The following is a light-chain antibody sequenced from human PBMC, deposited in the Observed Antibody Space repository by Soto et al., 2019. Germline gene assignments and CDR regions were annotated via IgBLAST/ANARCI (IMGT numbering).Light chain of an antibody. J-gene: IGKJ2*01. CDR1: QSISSY. CDR2: AAS. V-gene: IGKV1-39*01. Sequence: DIQMTQSPSSLSASVGDRVTITCRASQSISSYLNWYQQKPGKAPKLLIYAASSLQSGVPSRFSGHGSGTDFTLTISSLQPEDFATYYCQQSYSTPPAFGQGTKLEIK. CDR3: QQSYSTPPA.